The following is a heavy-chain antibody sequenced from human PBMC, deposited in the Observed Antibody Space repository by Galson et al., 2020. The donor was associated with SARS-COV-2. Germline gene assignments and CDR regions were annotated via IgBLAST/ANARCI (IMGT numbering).Heavy chain of an antibody. J-gene: IGHJ4*02. D-gene: IGHD6-13*01. V-gene: IGHV3-11*01. CDR2: IGSSGTTS. CDR3: VSSTSWYRFDY. Sequence: GESLKISCSASDFIYNYNHMSCHRPATGKGRDWDSNIGSSGTTSYYADSGKGRFTISRDNGKKSLQLQMNSLGDEETAMYYCVSSTSWYRFDYWGKGTRVIVSS. CDR1: DFIYNYNH.